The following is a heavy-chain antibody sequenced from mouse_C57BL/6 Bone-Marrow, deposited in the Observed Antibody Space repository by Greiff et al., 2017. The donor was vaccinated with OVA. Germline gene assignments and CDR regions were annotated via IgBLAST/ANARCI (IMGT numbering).Heavy chain of an antibody. Sequence: EVMLVESVAELVRPGASVKLSCTASGFNIKNTYMHWVKQRPEQGLEWIGRIDPANGNTKYAPKFQGKATITADTSSNTAYLQLSSLTSEDAAIYYCARSNYYDSSEGYWGQGTTLTVSS. CDR2: IDPANGNT. J-gene: IGHJ2*01. CDR3: ARSNYYDSSEGY. D-gene: IGHD1-1*01. CDR1: GFNIKNTY. V-gene: IGHV14-3*01.